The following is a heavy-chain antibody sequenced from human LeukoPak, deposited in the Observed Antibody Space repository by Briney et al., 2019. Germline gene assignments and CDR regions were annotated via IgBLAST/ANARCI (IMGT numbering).Heavy chain of an antibody. V-gene: IGHV3-53*01. CDR3: AKALPSGKGPYYFDY. CDR1: GFTVSSNY. J-gene: IGHJ4*02. D-gene: IGHD3-10*01. Sequence: GGSLRLSCAASGFTVSSNYMSWVRQAPGKGLEWVSVIYSGGSTYYADSVKGRFTISRDNSKNTLYLQMNSLRAEDTAVYYCAKALPSGKGPYYFDYWGQGTLVTVSS. CDR2: IYSGGST.